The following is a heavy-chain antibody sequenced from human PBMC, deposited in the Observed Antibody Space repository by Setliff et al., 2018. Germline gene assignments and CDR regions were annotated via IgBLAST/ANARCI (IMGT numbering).Heavy chain of an antibody. CDR1: GFRFTNFG. CDR3: VRSSAPQVVLAADFDF. V-gene: IGHV1-18*01. Sequence: SVKVSCKTSGFRFTNFGFSWVRQAPGQGLEWMGWISAYNGNTNYPQWLQDRVTMTIDTSATTVYMELQSLRSDDTAVYYCVRSSAPQVVLAADFDFWGQGTPVTVSS. CDR2: ISAYNGNT. J-gene: IGHJ4*02. D-gene: IGHD6-19*01.